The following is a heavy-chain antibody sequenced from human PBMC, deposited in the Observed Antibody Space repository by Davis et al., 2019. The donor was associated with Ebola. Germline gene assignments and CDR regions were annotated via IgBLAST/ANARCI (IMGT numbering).Heavy chain of an antibody. CDR3: ARDGLGYYDSSGGLDY. CDR2: ISYDGSNK. Sequence: PGGSLRLFCAASGFTFSSYGMHWVRQAPGKGLEWVAVISYDGSNKYYADSVKGRFTISRDNSKNTLYLQMNSLRAEDTAVYYCARDGLGYYDSSGGLDYWGQGTLVTVSS. J-gene: IGHJ4*02. D-gene: IGHD3-22*01. CDR1: GFTFSSYG. V-gene: IGHV3-30*03.